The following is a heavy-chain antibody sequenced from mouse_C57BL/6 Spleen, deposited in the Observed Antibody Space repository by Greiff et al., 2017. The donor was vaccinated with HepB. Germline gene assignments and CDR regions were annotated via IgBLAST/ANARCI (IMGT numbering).Heavy chain of an antibody. V-gene: IGHV1-26*01. Sequence: EVQLQQSGPELVKPGASVKISCKASGYTFTDYYMNWVKQSHGKSLEWIGDINPNNGGTSYNQKFKGKATLTVDKSSSTAYMELRSLTSEDSAVYYCASYYGSSYAMDYWGQRTSVTVSS. CDR2: INPNNGGT. J-gene: IGHJ4*01. CDR1: GYTFTDYY. CDR3: ASYYGSSYAMDY. D-gene: IGHD1-1*01.